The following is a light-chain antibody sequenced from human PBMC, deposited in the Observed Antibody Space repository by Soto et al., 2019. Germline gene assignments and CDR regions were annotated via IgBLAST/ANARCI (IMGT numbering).Light chain of an antibody. Sequence: QAVVTQEPSLTVSPEGTVTLTCGSSTGAVTSGHYPYWFQQKPGQAPRTLIYDTNTKYSWTPARFSGSLLGGKAALTLSGAQPEDEAEYYCLLFDGGVGSFGGGTKVTVL. CDR3: LLFDGGVGS. V-gene: IGLV7-46*01. J-gene: IGLJ2*01. CDR2: DTN. CDR1: TGAVTSGHY.